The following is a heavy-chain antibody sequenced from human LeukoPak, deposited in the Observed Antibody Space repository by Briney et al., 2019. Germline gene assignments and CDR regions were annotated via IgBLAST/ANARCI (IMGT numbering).Heavy chain of an antibody. D-gene: IGHD1-26*01. CDR1: GYSISSGYY. CDR3: AKALSD. Sequence: SETLSLTCTVSGYSISSGYYWGWIRQPPGKGLEWIGSIYHSGNTYYNPSLKSRVTISVDTSKNQFSLKLSSVTAADRAVYYCAKALSDWGQGTMVTVSS. CDR2: IYHSGNT. V-gene: IGHV4-38-2*02. J-gene: IGHJ4*01.